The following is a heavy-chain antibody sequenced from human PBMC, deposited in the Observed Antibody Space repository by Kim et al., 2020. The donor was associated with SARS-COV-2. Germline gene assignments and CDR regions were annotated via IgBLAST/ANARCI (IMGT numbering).Heavy chain of an antibody. CDR2: GSGNT. Sequence: GSGNTKYSQKFQGRVTITRDTSASTAYMELNSLRSEDTAVYYCARSRSSIDWGQGPLVTVSS. D-gene: IGHD6-13*01. J-gene: IGHJ4*02. CDR3: ARSRSSID. V-gene: IGHV1-3*01.